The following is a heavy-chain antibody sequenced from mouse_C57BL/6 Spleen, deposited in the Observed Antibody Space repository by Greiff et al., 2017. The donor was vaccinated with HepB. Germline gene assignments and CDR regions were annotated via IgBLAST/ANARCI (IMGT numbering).Heavy chain of an antibody. CDR2: INPNNGGT. CDR3: ARKARSHFDY. V-gene: IGHV1-18*01. J-gene: IGHJ2*01. CDR1: GYTFTDYN. Sequence: EVQGVESGPELVKPGASVKIPCKASGYTFTDYNMDWVKQSHGKSLEWIGDINPNNGGTIYNQKFKGKATLTVDKSSSTAYMELRSLTSEDTAVYYCARKARSHFDYWGQGTTLTVSS.